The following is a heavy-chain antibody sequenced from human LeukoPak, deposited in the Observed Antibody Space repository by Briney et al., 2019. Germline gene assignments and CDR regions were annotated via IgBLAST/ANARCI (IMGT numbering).Heavy chain of an antibody. CDR2: IWYDGSNK. CDR3: AKTRPLDSSSWSHGDY. V-gene: IGHV3-33*06. CDR1: GFIFSSYG. J-gene: IGHJ4*02. Sequence: GGSLRLSCAASGFIFSSYGMRWVRQAPGKGLEWVAVIWYDGSNKYYADSVKGRFTISRDNSKNTLYLQMNSLRAEDTAVYYCAKTRPLDSSSWSHGDYWGQGTLVTVSS. D-gene: IGHD6-13*01.